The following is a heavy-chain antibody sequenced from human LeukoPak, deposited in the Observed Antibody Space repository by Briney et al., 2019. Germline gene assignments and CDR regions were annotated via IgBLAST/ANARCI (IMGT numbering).Heavy chain of an antibody. CDR2: IYHSGST. Sequence: RASETLSLTCAVSGGSISSSNWWSWVRQPPGKGLEWIGEIYHSGSTNYNPSLKSRVTISVDKSKNQFSLKLSSVTAADTAVYYCARGGGYYHFASYYFDYWGQGTLVTVSS. CDR3: ARGGGYYHFASYYFDY. CDR1: GGSISSSNW. D-gene: IGHD3-22*01. J-gene: IGHJ4*02. V-gene: IGHV4-4*02.